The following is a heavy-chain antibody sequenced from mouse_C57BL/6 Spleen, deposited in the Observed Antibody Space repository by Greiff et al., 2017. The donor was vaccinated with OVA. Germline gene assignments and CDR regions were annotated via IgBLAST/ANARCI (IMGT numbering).Heavy chain of an antibody. V-gene: IGHV1-18*01. CDR3: ARNYYSNYAWFAY. CDR2: INPNNGGT. J-gene: IGHJ3*01. CDR1: GYTFTDYN. D-gene: IGHD2-5*01. Sequence: VQLQQSGPELVKPGASVTIPCKASGYTFTDYNMDWVKQSHGKSLEWIGDINPNNGGTIYNQKFKGKATLTVDKSSSTAYMELRSLTSEDTAVYYCARNYYSNYAWFAYWGQGTLVTVSA.